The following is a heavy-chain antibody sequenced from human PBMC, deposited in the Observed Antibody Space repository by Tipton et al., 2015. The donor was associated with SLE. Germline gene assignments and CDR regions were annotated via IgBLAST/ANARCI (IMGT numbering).Heavy chain of an antibody. D-gene: IGHD3-3*01. CDR2: IYYSGST. V-gene: IGHV4-39*01. J-gene: IGHJ4*02. CDR1: GGSISSSSYY. CDR3: ARGLDNTIFGVATPGY. Sequence: TLSLTCTVSGGSISSSSYYWGWIRQPPGKGLEWIGSIYYSGSTYYNPSLKSRVTISVDTSKNQFSLKLSSVTAADTAVYYCARGLDNTIFGVATPGYWGQGTLVTVSS.